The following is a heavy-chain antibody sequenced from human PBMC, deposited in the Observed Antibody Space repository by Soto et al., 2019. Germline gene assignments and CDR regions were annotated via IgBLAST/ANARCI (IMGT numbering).Heavy chain of an antibody. CDR1: GFTFSSYS. J-gene: IGHJ1*01. V-gene: IGHV3-48*02. Sequence: EVQLVESGGGLVQPGGSLRLSCAASGFTFSSYSMNWVRQAPGKGLEWVSYISSSSSTIYYADSVKGRLTISRDNAKNSLYLQMNSLRDEDTAVYYCARDKGQWPKEYFQHWGQGTLVTVSS. CDR2: ISSSSSTI. CDR3: ARDKGQWPKEYFQH. D-gene: IGHD6-19*01.